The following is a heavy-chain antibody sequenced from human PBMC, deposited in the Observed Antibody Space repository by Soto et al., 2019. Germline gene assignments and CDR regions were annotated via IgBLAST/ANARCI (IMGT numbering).Heavy chain of an antibody. Sequence: PGGSLRLSCAASGFTFSSYGMHWVRQAPGKGLEWVAVIWYDGSNKYYADSVKGRFTISRDNSKNTLYLQMNSLRAEDTAVYYCARELPTPRRHYYYYGMDVWGQGTTVTVS. V-gene: IGHV3-33*01. CDR3: ARELPTPRRHYYYYGMDV. CDR2: IWYDGSNK. J-gene: IGHJ6*02. D-gene: IGHD5-18*01. CDR1: GFTFSSYG.